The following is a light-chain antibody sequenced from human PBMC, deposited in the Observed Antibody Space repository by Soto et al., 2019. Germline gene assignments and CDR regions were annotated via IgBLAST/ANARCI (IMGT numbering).Light chain of an antibody. CDR2: DAS. V-gene: IGKV3-11*01. CDR1: QSVSTS. J-gene: IGKJ1*01. Sequence: IVLTQSPVTLALSPGESAVLSCRASQSVSTSLACYQHKPGQAPRLFIYDASKRAPGIPARITGSGSGTDFTLTISSLEPEDIAVYYCQVRDVWPSLGQGTKVEIK. CDR3: QVRDVWPS.